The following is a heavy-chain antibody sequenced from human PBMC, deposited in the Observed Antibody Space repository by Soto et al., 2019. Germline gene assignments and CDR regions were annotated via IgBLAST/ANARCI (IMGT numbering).Heavy chain of an antibody. J-gene: IGHJ4*02. V-gene: IGHV3-33*01. Sequence: QVQLVESGGGVVQPGRSLRLSCAASGFTFSSYGMHWVRQAPGKGLEWVAVIWYDGRNTYYADSVKGRFTISRDNSKNTLYLQMNSLRAEDTAVYYCARTAYYYDSSSYYFDCWGQGTLVTVSS. D-gene: IGHD3-22*01. CDR3: ARTAYYYDSSSYYFDC. CDR2: IWYDGRNT. CDR1: GFTFSSYG.